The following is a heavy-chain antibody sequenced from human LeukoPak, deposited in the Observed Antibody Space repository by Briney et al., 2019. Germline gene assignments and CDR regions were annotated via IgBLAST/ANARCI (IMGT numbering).Heavy chain of an antibody. J-gene: IGHJ6*03. Sequence: ASVKVSCKASGYTFTSYDSNWGRQGSGQGREGMGGMNTNSGNTGYAQKFQGRVTITRNTSISTAYMELSSLRSDDTAVYSCARGSYATYYDILTGYFTDYYSYLDVWGKGTTVTVSS. CDR2: MNTNSGNT. CDR3: ARGSYATYYDILTGYFTDYYSYLDV. D-gene: IGHD3-9*01. V-gene: IGHV1-8*03. CDR1: GYTFTSYD.